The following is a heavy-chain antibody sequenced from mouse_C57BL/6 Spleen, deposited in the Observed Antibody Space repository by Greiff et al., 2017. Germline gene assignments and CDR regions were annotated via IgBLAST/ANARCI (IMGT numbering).Heavy chain of an antibody. Sequence: QVQLQQPGAELVKPGASVKMSCKASGYTFTSYWITWVKQRPGQGLEWIGDIYPGSGSTNYNEKFKSKATLTVDTSSSTAYMQLSSLTSEDSAVYYCARYEDGSSPFAYWGQGTLVTVSA. CDR2: IYPGSGST. CDR1: GYTFTSYW. V-gene: IGHV1-55*01. D-gene: IGHD1-1*01. CDR3: ARYEDGSSPFAY. J-gene: IGHJ3*01.